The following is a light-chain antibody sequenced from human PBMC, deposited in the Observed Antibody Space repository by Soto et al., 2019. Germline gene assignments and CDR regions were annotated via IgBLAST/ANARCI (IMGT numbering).Light chain of an antibody. CDR3: HQYANSPQT. Sequence: EIGLTQSPGTLSLSPGERATLSCRASQSVGNNYLAWYQQKPGQAPRLLIYNASRRPTGISDRFSGSGSGTDFTLTISRLEPEDFAVYYCHQYANSPQTFGQGTRLEIK. CDR1: QSVGNNY. V-gene: IGKV3-20*01. J-gene: IGKJ5*01. CDR2: NAS.